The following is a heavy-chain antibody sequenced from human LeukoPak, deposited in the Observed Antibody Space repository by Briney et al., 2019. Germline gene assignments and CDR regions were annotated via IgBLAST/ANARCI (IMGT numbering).Heavy chain of an antibody. V-gene: IGHV1-2*02. D-gene: IGHD3-16*01. Sequence: ASVTVSCKASGYTLTCYYIHWVRQAPGQGLEWMGWINSNSGDTEYAQTFQGRVTMTRETSISTFYMDLIGLRSDDTAVYYCARGRRGGYGLDVWDQGTTVTVSS. J-gene: IGHJ6*02. CDR1: GYTLTCYY. CDR2: INSNSGDT. CDR3: ARGRRGGYGLDV.